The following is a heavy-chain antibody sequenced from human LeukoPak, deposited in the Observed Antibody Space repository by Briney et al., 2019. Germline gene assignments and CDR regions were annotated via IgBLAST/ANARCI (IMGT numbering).Heavy chain of an antibody. CDR1: GYSFTSYW. D-gene: IGHD2-2*01. CDR2: IYSGDSDT. V-gene: IGHV5-51*01. Sequence: GESLKISCKGSGYSFTSYWVGWVRQMPGKGLEWMGMIYSGDSDTRYSPSFQGQVTISADKSISTAYLQWSSLKASDTALYYCARHGTSCWKSNDAFDIWGQGTMVTVSS. CDR3: ARHGTSCWKSNDAFDI. J-gene: IGHJ3*02.